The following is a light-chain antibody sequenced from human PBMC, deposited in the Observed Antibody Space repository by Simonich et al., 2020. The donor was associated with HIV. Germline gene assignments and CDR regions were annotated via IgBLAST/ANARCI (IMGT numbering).Light chain of an antibody. Sequence: DIIMTQSPLSLPVTPGEQASISCRSSQSLLHSNGYNYLAWYLQKPGQSPQLLVYLGSTRAAGVPDRFSGSGSGTDFTLKISRVEAEDVGVYYCMQALQTPRTFGLGTKVEIK. CDR3: MQALQTPRT. CDR2: LGS. V-gene: IGKV2-28*01. CDR1: QSLLHSNGYNY. J-gene: IGKJ1*01.